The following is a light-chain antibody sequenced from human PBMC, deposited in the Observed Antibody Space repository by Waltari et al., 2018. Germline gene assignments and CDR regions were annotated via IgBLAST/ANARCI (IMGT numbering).Light chain of an antibody. J-gene: IGLJ2*01. CDR2: KNN. CDR3: AAWDDSLSGVL. Sequence: QSVLTQPPSASGTPGQRVTISCSGSSSNIGSYYVNWYQQLPRTAPKLLIYKNNQRPSGVPDRFSGSKSGTSASLAISGLLSEDEADYYCAAWDDSLSGVLFGGGTKLTVL. V-gene: IGLV1-47*01. CDR1: SSNIGSYY.